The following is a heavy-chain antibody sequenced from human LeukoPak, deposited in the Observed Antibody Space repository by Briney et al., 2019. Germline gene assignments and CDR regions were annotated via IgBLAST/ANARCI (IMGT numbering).Heavy chain of an antibody. CDR3: ARAVYDYIWGSYRFDY. CDR1: GGSISSGGYY. J-gene: IGHJ4*02. V-gene: IGHV4-31*03. CDR2: IYYSGST. Sequence: SETLSLTCTVSGGSISSGGYYWSWIRQHPGKGLDWIGCIYYSGSTYYNPSLKSRVTFSVYTSKNQFSLKLSSVNAADTAVYYCARAVYDYIWGSYRFDYWGQGTLVTVSS. D-gene: IGHD3-16*02.